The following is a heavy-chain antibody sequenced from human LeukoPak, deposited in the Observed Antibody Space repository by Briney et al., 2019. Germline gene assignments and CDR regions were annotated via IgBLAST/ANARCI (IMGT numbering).Heavy chain of an antibody. CDR3: ARISLTGWANDY. V-gene: IGHV3-74*01. CDR2: ISSDGGSK. J-gene: IGHJ4*02. Sequence: GGSLRLSCAASGFTFRNFWMHWVRQAPGKGLVWVSRISSDGGSKSYADSVKGDITTSRDNAKNTLYLQMNSLRADDTAVFYCARISLTGWANDYWGQGTLVTVSS. CDR1: GFTFRNFW. D-gene: IGHD6-19*01.